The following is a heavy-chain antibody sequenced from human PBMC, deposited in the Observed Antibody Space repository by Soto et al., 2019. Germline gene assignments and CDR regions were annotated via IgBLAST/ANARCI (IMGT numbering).Heavy chain of an antibody. CDR3: AKDKRIVVVTAPFDY. CDR1: GFTFSSYG. D-gene: IGHD2-21*02. CDR2: ISYDGSNK. J-gene: IGHJ4*02. Sequence: QVQLVESGGGVVQPGRSLRLSCAASGFTFSSYGMHWVRQAPGKGLEWVAVISYDGSNKYYADSVKGRFIISRDNSKNTLYLDINSLRAEETVVYYCAKDKRIVVVTAPFDYWGQGTLVTVSS. V-gene: IGHV3-30*18.